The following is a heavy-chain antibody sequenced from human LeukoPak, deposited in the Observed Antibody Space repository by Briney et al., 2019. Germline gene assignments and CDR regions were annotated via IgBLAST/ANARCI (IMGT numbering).Heavy chain of an antibody. CDR1: GFTFSSYG. D-gene: IGHD1-26*01. J-gene: IGHJ4*02. CDR2: ISYDGSNK. V-gene: IGHV3-30*18. Sequence: GGSLRLSCAASGFTFSSYGMHWVRQAPGKGLEWVAVISYDGSNKYYADSVNGRFTISRDNSKNTLSLQMNSLRAEDTAVYYCAKSPSGRSRISRFDYWGQGILVTVSS. CDR3: AKSPSGRSRISRFDY.